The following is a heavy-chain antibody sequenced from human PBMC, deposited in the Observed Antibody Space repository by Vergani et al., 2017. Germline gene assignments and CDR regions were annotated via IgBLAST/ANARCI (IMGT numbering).Heavy chain of an antibody. Sequence: VQLLESGGSLKQPGGSVRLSCAASGFTFSTYAMHWVRQAPGKGLEWVAVISYDGTQKYYADSVKGRFTISRDNSKSTLYLQMNSLRTEDTAVYYCATKSCGTPGCQIGYSREWGQGTLVTVSS. CDR1: GFTFSTYA. CDR2: ISYDGTQK. CDR3: ATKSCGTPGCQIGYSRE. J-gene: IGHJ1*01. V-gene: IGHV3-30*03. D-gene: IGHD1-1*01.